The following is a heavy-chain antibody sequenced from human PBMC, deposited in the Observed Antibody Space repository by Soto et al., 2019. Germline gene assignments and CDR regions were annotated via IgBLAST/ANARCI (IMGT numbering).Heavy chain of an antibody. CDR3: ARLYYDFWSGYYYYYYGMDV. CDR1: GYSFTSYW. V-gene: IGHV5-51*01. J-gene: IGHJ6*02. D-gene: IGHD3-3*01. CDR2: IYPGDSDT. Sequence: ESLKISCKGSGYSFTSYWIGWVRQMPGKGLEWMGIIYPGDSDTRYSPSFQGQVTISADKSISTAYLQWSSLKASDTAMYYCARLYYDFWSGYYYYYYGMDVWGQGTTVTVSS.